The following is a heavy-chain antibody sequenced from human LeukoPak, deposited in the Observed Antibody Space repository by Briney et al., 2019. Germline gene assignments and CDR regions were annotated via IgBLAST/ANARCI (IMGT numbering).Heavy chain of an antibody. D-gene: IGHD6-13*01. CDR2: IKWNGGSI. CDR1: GFAFDDHG. Sequence: GGSLRLSCAASGFAFDDHGMSWVRQTPGKGLEWISGIKWNGGSIGYADSVKGRFTISRDNAKNSVYLHMNSLRDEDTALYHCARGSGSSWYFYFDFWGQGTLVTVSS. J-gene: IGHJ4*02. V-gene: IGHV3-20*01. CDR3: ARGSGSSWYFYFDF.